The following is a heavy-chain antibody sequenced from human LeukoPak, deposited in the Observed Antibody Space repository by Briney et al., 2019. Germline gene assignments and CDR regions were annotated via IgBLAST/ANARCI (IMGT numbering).Heavy chain of an antibody. CDR1: GGSISSSYW. CDR3: ARRRNDAFDI. Sequence: SGTLSLTCGVSGGSISSSYWWCWVRQSPGKGLEWIGEIYHSGSTNYNPSLKSRVTISVDQSKNQFSLKLSSVTAADTAVYYCARRRNDAFDIWGQGTMVTVSS. CDR2: IYHSGST. J-gene: IGHJ3*02. V-gene: IGHV4-4*02.